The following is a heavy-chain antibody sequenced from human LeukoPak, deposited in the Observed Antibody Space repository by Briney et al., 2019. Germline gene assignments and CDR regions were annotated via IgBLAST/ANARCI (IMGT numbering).Heavy chain of an antibody. V-gene: IGHV4-39*07. Sequence: SETLSLTCTVSGVSISSSNSYWGWIRQPPGKGLEWIGSIYYSGNTYYNASLKSQVSISIDTSKNQFSLKLSSVTAADTAVYYCARDSYVTMTTSKVPKRAFDIWGQGTMVTVSS. D-gene: IGHD4-17*01. CDR1: GVSISSSNSY. J-gene: IGHJ3*02. CDR3: ARDSYVTMTTSKVPKRAFDI. CDR2: IYYSGNT.